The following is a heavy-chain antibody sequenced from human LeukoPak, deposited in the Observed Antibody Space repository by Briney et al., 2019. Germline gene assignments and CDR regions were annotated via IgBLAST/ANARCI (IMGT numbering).Heavy chain of an antibody. J-gene: IGHJ4*02. Sequence: ASVKVSCKASSYIFTSYGISWVRQAAGQGLEWMGWISGYNGKTSYAQELRGRVTMTTDTSTDTAYMELRSLTSDDTAVYYCAREPAAARFDYWGQGTLVTVTS. V-gene: IGHV1-18*01. D-gene: IGHD6-13*01. CDR1: SYIFTSYG. CDR2: ISGYNGKT. CDR3: AREPAAARFDY.